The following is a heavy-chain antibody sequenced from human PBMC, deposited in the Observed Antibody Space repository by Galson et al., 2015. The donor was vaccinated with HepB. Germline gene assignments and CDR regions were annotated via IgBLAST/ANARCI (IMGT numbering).Heavy chain of an antibody. V-gene: IGHV3-23*01. CDR1: GFTFSSYA. J-gene: IGHJ4*02. CDR2: ISTSGGVT. D-gene: IGHD3-10*02. CDR3: AMFPNFDY. Sequence: SLRLSCAASGFTFSSYAMSWVRQAPGKGLEWVSAISTSGGVTYYADSVEGRFTISRDNSKSTLFLQMNSLRAEDTAVYYCAMFPNFDYWGQGTLATVSS.